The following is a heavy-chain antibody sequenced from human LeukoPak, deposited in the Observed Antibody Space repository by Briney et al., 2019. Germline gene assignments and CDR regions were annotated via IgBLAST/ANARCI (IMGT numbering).Heavy chain of an antibody. V-gene: IGHV3-15*01. D-gene: IGHD1-26*01. Sequence: PGGSLRLSCAASGFTFINAWMAWVRQAPGKGLEWVGRIKAKAHGGTIEYAAPVKGRFTISRDNAKNSLYLQMNSLRAEDTAVYYCARDKIVGPTRFDYWGQGILVTVS. CDR2: IKAKAHGGTI. CDR3: ARDKIVGPTRFDY. J-gene: IGHJ4*02. CDR1: GFTFINAW.